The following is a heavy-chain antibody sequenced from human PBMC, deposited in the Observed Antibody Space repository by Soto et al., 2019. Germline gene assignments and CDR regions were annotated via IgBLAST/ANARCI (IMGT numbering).Heavy chain of an antibody. J-gene: IGHJ5*02. CDR2: ISSSASHI. V-gene: IGHV3-21*01. Sequence: EVQLVESGGGLVKPGGSLRLSCAASGFSFSSYSMNWVRQAPGKGLEWVSSISSSASHINYADSVKGRFPISRDNAKKSLYLQKKSLRAEDTAVYYCARGYTAYCRGGTCYWFDPWGQGPLVAVS. CDR1: GFSFSSYS. D-gene: IGHD2-15*01. CDR3: ARGYTAYCRGGTCYWFDP.